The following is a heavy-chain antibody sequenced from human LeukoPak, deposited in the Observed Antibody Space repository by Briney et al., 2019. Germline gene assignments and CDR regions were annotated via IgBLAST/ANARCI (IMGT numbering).Heavy chain of an antibody. CDR3: ARDSIATVTTLGGYFDY. CDR1: GFTFSNYW. CDR2: IKQDRSEK. D-gene: IGHD4-11*01. Sequence: GGSLRLSCAASGFTFSNYWMHWVRQAPGKGLEWVANIKQDRSEKYYVDSVKGRFTISRDNAKNSLYLQMNSLRAEDTAVYYCARDSIATVTTLGGYFDYWGQGTLVTVSS. V-gene: IGHV3-7*01. J-gene: IGHJ4*02.